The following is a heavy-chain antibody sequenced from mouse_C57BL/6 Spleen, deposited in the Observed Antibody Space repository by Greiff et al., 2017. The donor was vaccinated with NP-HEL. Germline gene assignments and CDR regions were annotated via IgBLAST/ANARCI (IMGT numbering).Heavy chain of an antibody. CDR1: GFTFSDYY. CDR2: ISNGGGST. D-gene: IGHD1-1*01. CDR3: ARPGGSSYGYFDV. Sequence: EVKVVESGGGLVQPGGSLKLSCAASGFTFSDYYMYWVRQTPEKRLEWVAYISNGGGSTYYPDTVKGRFTISRDNAKNTLYLQMSRLKSEDTAMYYCARPGGSSYGYFDVWGTGTTVTVSS. V-gene: IGHV5-12*01. J-gene: IGHJ1*03.